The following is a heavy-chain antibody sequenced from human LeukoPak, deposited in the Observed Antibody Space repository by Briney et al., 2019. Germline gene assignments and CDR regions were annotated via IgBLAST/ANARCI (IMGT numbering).Heavy chain of an antibody. V-gene: IGHV3-30-3*01. CDR2: TTSDESNK. CDR1: GFTFSSYA. CDR3: ARESGALRGYSFGL. J-gene: IGHJ4*02. Sequence: PGGSLRLSCAASGFTFSSYAMHWVRQAAGKGLEWVAITTSDESNKHYADSVKGRFTISRDNSKNTLYLQMNSLRAEDRAVYYWARESGALRGYSFGLWGQGTLVTVSS. D-gene: IGHD5-18*01.